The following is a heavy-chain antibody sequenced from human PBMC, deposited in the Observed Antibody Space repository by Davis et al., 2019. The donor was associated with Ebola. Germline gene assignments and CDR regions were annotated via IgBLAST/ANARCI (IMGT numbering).Heavy chain of an antibody. J-gene: IGHJ6*02. CDR2: IYPGDSDT. D-gene: IGHD3-3*01. CDR3: ARLSEVGITIFGVVTKGDYYYGMDV. Sequence: PGGSLRLSCKGSGYSFTSYWIGWVRQMPGKGLEWMGIIYPGDSDTRYSPSFQGQVTISADKSISTAYLQWSSLKASDTAMYYCARLSEVGITIFGVVTKGDYYYGMDVWGQGTTVTVSS. CDR1: GYSFTSYW. V-gene: IGHV5-51*01.